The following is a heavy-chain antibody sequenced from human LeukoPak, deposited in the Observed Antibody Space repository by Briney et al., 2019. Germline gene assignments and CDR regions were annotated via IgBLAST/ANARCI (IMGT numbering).Heavy chain of an antibody. Sequence: QTGGSLRLSCAASGFTFSSYWMSWVRQAPGKGLEWVANIKQDGSEKYYVDSVKGRFTISRDNAKNSLYLQMNSLRAEDTAVYYCARVEGRIVVVPAANDYYYYYYMDVWGKGTTVTVSS. CDR2: IKQDGSEK. D-gene: IGHD2-2*01. J-gene: IGHJ6*03. CDR1: GFTFSSYW. CDR3: ARVEGRIVVVPAANDYYYYYYMDV. V-gene: IGHV3-7*01.